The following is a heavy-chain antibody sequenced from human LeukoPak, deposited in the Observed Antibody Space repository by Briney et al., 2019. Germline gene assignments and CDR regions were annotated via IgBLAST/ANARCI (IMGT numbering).Heavy chain of an antibody. Sequence: GGSLRLSCTASGLTFSNYWMSWVRQAPWKGLEWVANIKKDGTEKYYVDSVKGRFTISRDNAKNSLYLQMNSLRADDTAVYHCARQETSTYNGAFDIWGQGTMVTVSS. CDR2: IKKDGTEK. CDR3: ARQETSTYNGAFDI. CDR1: GLTFSNYW. V-gene: IGHV3-7*01. J-gene: IGHJ3*02. D-gene: IGHD1-1*01.